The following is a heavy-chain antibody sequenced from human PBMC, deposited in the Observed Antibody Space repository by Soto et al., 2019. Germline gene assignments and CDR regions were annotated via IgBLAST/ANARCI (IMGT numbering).Heavy chain of an antibody. V-gene: IGHV1-69*06. J-gene: IGHJ4*02. CDR3: ARDGSYCTDGVCFHYFDY. CDR1: GVTLNRYA. D-gene: IGHD2-8*01. Sequence: QVRRVQSGAEVKKPGSSVKVSCKASGVTLNRYAVSWVRQAPGQGPEWMGRIVPLFGTVKYAQKFQGRVTMIADKSTNTAYLELSGLTSEDTAEYFCARDGSYCTDGVCFHYFDYWGQGTLVTVSS. CDR2: IVPLFGTV.